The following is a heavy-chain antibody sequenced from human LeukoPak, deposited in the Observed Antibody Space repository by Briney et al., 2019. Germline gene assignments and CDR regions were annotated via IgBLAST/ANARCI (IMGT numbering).Heavy chain of an antibody. CDR1: GFTFSSYW. CDR3: ARGGVAGTFDY. CDR2: IKQDGSEK. J-gene: IGHJ4*02. Sequence: GGSLRLSCAASGFTFSSYWMSWVRQAPGKGLEWVANIKQDGSEKNYVDSVKGRFTISRANAKNSLYLQMNSLRAEDTAVYYCARGGVAGTFDYWGQGTLVTVSS. D-gene: IGHD6-19*01. V-gene: IGHV3-7*01.